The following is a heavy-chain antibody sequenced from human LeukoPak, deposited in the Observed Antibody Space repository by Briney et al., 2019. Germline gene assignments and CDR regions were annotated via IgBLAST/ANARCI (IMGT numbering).Heavy chain of an antibody. CDR3: AKAARITGALAFDP. CDR1: RFTFSVHA. CDR2: IRYDGSNK. V-gene: IGHV3-30*02. J-gene: IGHJ5*02. Sequence: GGSLRLSCAASRFTFSVHAMHWVRQAPGKGLEWVAFIRYDGSNKYYADSVKGRFTISRDNSKNTLYLQMNSLRAEDTAVYYCAKAARITGALAFDPWGQGTLGTVSS. D-gene: IGHD1-20*01.